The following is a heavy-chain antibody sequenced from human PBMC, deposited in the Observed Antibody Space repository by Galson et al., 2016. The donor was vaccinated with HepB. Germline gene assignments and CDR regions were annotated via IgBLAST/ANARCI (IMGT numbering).Heavy chain of an antibody. Sequence: SVKVSCKASGYIFSRYTMHWVRQAPGQRLEWMGWINPASGNTKYSQKFQGGVTFSSDTSASTGYMELSSLRSEDTAVYYCAKVGEDFSSGYSSGLAYWGQRTLVTVSP. CDR2: INPASGNT. J-gene: IGHJ4*02. CDR1: GYIFSRYT. D-gene: IGHD3-3*01. CDR3: AKVGEDFSSGYSSGLAY. V-gene: IGHV1-3*01.